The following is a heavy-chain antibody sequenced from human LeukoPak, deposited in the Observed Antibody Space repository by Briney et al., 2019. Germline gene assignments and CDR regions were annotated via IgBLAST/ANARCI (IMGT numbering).Heavy chain of an antibody. D-gene: IGHD3-22*01. CDR2: ISGSGGST. CDR3: AKDSGYYLNRFDY. V-gene: IGHV3-23*01. CDR1: GFPFSTTD. J-gene: IGHJ4*02. Sequence: GGSLRLSCAASGFPFSTTDMTWVRQAPGKGLEWVSAISGSGGSTYYADSVKGRFTISRDNSKNTLYLQMNSLRAEDTAVYYCAKDSGYYLNRFDYWGQGTLVTVSS.